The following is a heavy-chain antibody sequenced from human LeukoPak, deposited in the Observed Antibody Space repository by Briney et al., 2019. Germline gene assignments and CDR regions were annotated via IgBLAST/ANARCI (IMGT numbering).Heavy chain of an antibody. V-gene: IGHV4-30-2*01. Sequence: SETLSLTCAVYGGSFSGYSWSWIRQPPGKGLEWIGYIYHSGSTYYNPSLKSRVTISVDRSKNQFSLKLSSVTAADTAVYYCARVGTENGDYAVGAFDYWGQGTLVTVSS. D-gene: IGHD4-17*01. CDR3: ARVGTENGDYAVGAFDY. J-gene: IGHJ4*02. CDR1: GGSFSGYS. CDR2: IYHSGST.